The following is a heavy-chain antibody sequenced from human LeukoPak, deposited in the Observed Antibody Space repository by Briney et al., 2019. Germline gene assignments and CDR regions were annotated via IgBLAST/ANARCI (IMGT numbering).Heavy chain of an antibody. CDR3: ARYCSTATCSEGDVY. CDR1: GYTFTGYY. V-gene: IGHV1-2*02. CDR2: NNPNSGGT. D-gene: IGHD2-2*01. J-gene: IGHJ4*02. Sequence: ASVKVSCKASGYTFTGYYIHWVRQAPGQGLEWMGWNNPNSGGTKYAQKFQGRVTMTRDTSISTAYMELNSLRSDDTAVYYCARYCSTATCSEGDVYWGQGTLVTVSS.